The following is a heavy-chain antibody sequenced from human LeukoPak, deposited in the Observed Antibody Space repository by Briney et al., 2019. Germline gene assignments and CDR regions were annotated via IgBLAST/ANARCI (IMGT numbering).Heavy chain of an antibody. Sequence: SETLSLTCTVSGGSISSSSYYWGWIRQPPGKGLEWIGYIYYSGSTNYNPSLKSRVTISVDTSKIQFSLKLSSVTAADTAVYYCARFYAGAFDIWGQGTMVTVSS. V-gene: IGHV4-61*05. CDR3: ARFYAGAFDI. CDR2: IYYSGST. J-gene: IGHJ3*02. CDR1: GGSISSSSYY. D-gene: IGHD2/OR15-2a*01.